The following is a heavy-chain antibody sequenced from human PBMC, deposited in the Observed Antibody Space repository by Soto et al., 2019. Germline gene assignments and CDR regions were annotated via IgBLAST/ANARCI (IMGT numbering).Heavy chain of an antibody. CDR1: GYSFTSYW. CDR2: IYPGDSDT. D-gene: IGHD5-12*01. V-gene: IGHV5-51*01. Sequence: LKISCKGSGYSFTSYWIGWVRQMPGKGLEWMGIIYPGDSDTRYSPSFQGQVTISADKSISTAYLQWSSLKASDTAMYYCARLSPLATPSPITRYYGMAVWGQGTTVTVSS. CDR3: ARLSPLATPSPITRYYGMAV. J-gene: IGHJ6*02.